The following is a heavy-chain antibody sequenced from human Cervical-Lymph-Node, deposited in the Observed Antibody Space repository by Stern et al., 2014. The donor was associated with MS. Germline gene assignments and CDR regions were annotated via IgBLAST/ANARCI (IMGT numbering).Heavy chain of an antibody. V-gene: IGHV1-2*06. Sequence: VQLVESGAEVTKPGASVKVSCKASGYTFTGYYMHWVRQAPGQGLEWMGRLNPNSGGTNYAQKFQGRVTMTRDTSISTAYMELSRLRSDDTAVYYCARGAIVVVPAAIDWFDPWGQGTLVTVSS. CDR3: ARGAIVVVPAAIDWFDP. CDR1: GYTFTGYY. D-gene: IGHD2-2*01. J-gene: IGHJ5*02. CDR2: LNPNSGGT.